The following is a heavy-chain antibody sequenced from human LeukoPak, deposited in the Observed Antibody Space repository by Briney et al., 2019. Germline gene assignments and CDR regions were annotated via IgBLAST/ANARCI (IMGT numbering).Heavy chain of an antibody. CDR1: GGTFSSYA. CDR2: IIPIFGTA. Sequence: SVKVSCKASGGTFSSYAISWVRQAPRQGLEWMGGIIPIFGTANYAHKFQGRVTITADESTSTAYMERSSLRSEDTAVYYCATGSSRSYFYYFDYWGQGTLVTVSS. J-gene: IGHJ4*02. D-gene: IGHD1-26*01. CDR3: ATGSSRSYFYYFDY. V-gene: IGHV1-69*13.